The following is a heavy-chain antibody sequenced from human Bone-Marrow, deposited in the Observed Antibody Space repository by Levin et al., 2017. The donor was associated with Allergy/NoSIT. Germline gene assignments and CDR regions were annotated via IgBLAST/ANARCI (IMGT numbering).Heavy chain of an antibody. D-gene: IGHD3-3*01. Sequence: GGSLRLSCKASGYTFTSHDLNWVREAPGQGPEWMGWMNPNSGQTGYAQKFKGRLTITRDTSIDTAYMELNSLTSEDTAVYYCARGRVYYGEGLDVWGQGTTVSVSS. CDR1: GYTFTSHD. CDR2: MNPNSGQT. CDR3: ARGRVYYGEGLDV. V-gene: IGHV1-8*02. J-gene: IGHJ6*02.